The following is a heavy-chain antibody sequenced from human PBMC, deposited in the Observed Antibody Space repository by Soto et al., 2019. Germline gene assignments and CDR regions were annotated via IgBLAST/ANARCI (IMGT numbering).Heavy chain of an antibody. CDR2: IYRTGST. CDR3: ASRDPGTSVDY. D-gene: IGHD1-7*01. J-gene: IGHJ4*02. V-gene: IGHV4-4*02. CDR1: GGSFTSNNW. Sequence: SETLSLTCAVSGGSFTSNNWWTWVRQPPGQGLEWIGEIYRTGSTNYNPSLKSRVTISLDKSENQCSVKVTALTAADTAVYYCASRDPGTSVDYWGQGTLVTVSS.